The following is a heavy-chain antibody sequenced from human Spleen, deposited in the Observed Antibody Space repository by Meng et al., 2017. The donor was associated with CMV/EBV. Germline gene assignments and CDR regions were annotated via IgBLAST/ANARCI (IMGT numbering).Heavy chain of an antibody. J-gene: IGHJ4*02. CDR3: ARIERRRILKYCGSDCSTTDY. CDR2: IKQRGGS. D-gene: IGHD2-21*02. CDR1: RSNR. V-gene: IGHV4-4*02. Sequence: RSNRWSWMSRVRGKGMEWIGNIKQRGGSNKNTSLKSQVTMSVEKFKNQFSLKLGSVTAADTAVYYCARIERRRILKYCGSDCSTTDYWGQGTLVTVSS.